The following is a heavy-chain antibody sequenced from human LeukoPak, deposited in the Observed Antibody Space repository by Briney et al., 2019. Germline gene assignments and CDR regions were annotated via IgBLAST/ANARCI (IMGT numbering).Heavy chain of an antibody. CDR3: AKIGVSGHWYFDL. V-gene: IGHV3-21*01. CDR2: ISSSGSHI. Sequence: PGGSLRLSCTASESTFSSFPMSWVRQAPGRGLEWISSISSSGSHIYYADSLKGRFTVSRDNAKNSLYVQMNSLRAEDTAVYYCAKIGVSGHWYFDLWGRGTLVIVSS. J-gene: IGHJ2*01. D-gene: IGHD5/OR15-5a*01. CDR1: ESTFSSFP.